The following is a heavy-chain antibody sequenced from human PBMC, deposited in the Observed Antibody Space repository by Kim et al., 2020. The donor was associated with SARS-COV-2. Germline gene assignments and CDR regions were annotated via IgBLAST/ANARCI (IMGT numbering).Heavy chain of an antibody. J-gene: IGHJ4*02. CDR1: GYTFTGYY. Sequence: ASVKVSCKASGYTFTGYYMHWVRQAPGQGLEWMGWINPNSGGTNYAQKIQGRVTMTRDTSISTAYMELSRLRSDDTAVYYCARDRGSEWLLPQYYFDYWGQGTLVTVSS. V-gene: IGHV1-2*02. CDR3: ARDRGSEWLLPQYYFDY. CDR2: INPNSGGT. D-gene: IGHD3-3*01.